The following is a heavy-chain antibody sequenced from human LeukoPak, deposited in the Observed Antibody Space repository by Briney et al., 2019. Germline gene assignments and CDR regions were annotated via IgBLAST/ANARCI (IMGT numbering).Heavy chain of an antibody. CDR1: GYTLTELS. Sequence: ASVKVSCKVSGYTLTELSMNWVRQAPGKGVEWMGGFDPEDGESTYAHMCQARVTMTEDTSTDTAYMELSSLRSEDTAVYYCATNRLTIFGVVAGFDPWGQGTLVTVSS. J-gene: IGHJ5*02. D-gene: IGHD3-3*01. CDR2: FDPEDGES. CDR3: ATNRLTIFGVVAGFDP. V-gene: IGHV1-24*01.